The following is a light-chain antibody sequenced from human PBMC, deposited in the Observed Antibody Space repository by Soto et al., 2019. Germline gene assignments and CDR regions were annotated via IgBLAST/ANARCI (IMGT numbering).Light chain of an antibody. CDR1: QRVGSSS. J-gene: IGKJ2*01. Sequence: EIVLTQSPDTLSLSPGERATLSCRASQRVGSSSLTWYQQKPGQAPRLLLYDASSRATDIPDRFSGSGSGTDLTLTISRLEPEDFAVYYCQHYGGSPARYTFGQGTKLEIK. V-gene: IGKV3-20*01. CDR2: DAS. CDR3: QHYGGSPARYT.